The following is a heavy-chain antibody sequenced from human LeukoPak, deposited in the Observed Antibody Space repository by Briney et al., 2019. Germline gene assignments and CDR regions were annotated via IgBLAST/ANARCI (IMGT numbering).Heavy chain of an antibody. Sequence: ASVQVSCKASAYTYTRYGISWVRQPPGQGLEWMGWLSTNNGDTNYAHKFQGRVTMTNDTSTTTAHMELRSLTSDDTAIYSCARHGGIGPKRDYFDYWGPGTLVTVSS. CDR2: LSTNNGDT. D-gene: IGHD3-16*01. J-gene: IGHJ4*02. V-gene: IGHV1-18*01. CDR1: AYTYTRYG. CDR3: ARHGGIGPKRDYFDY.